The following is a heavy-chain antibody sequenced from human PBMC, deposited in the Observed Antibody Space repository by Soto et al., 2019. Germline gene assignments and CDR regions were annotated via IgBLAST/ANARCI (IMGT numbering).Heavy chain of an antibody. Sequence: EVQLLESGGGLVQPGGSLRLSCAASGFTFSSYVMNWVRQPPGKGLEWVSGISGSGGSTYYAASVKGRFTISRDNSKNTLYLQMNSLRAEDTAVYYCAKGPRAPPPHDYGMDVWGQGTTVTVSS. J-gene: IGHJ6*02. CDR2: ISGSGGST. CDR3: AKGPRAPPPHDYGMDV. CDR1: GFTFSSYV. V-gene: IGHV3-23*01.